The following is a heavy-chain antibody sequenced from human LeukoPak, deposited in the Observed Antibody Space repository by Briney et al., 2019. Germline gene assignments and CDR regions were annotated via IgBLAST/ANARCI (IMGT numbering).Heavy chain of an antibody. V-gene: IGHV4-34*01. Sequence: PSETLSLTCAVYGGSFSGYYWSWIRQPPGKGLEWIGEINHSGSTNYSPSFQGHVTISADKSISTAYLQWSSLKASDTAMYYCAGQGYSSSWYFDYWGQGTLVTVSS. CDR3: AGQGYSSSWYFDY. J-gene: IGHJ4*02. CDR2: INHSGST. CDR1: GGSFSGYY. D-gene: IGHD6-13*01.